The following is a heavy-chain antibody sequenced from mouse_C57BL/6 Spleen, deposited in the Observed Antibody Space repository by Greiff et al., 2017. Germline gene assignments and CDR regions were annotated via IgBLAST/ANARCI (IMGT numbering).Heavy chain of an antibody. CDR1: GFTFNTYA. V-gene: IGHV10-3*01. CDR2: IRSKCSNYAT. J-gene: IGHJ4*01. CDR3: VLRAMDY. Sequence: GGGLVQPKGSLKLSCAASGFTFNTYAMHWVRQAPGKGLEWVARIRSKCSNYATYYADSVKDRFTISRDDSQSMLYLQMNNLKTEDTAMYYCVLRAMDYWGQGTSVTVSS.